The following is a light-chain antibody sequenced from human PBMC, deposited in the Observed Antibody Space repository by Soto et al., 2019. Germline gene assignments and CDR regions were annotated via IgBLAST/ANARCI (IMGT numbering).Light chain of an antibody. CDR3: LQDYSYPLT. J-gene: IGKJ4*01. V-gene: IGKV1-6*01. Sequence: AIELTQSPSSLSASVGDRVTITCRASQDIAIYLAWYQQKPGEAPKLLIYAASTLYGGVPSRFSGSGSGTDFTLTISSLQPEDFATYYCLQDYSYPLTFGGGTKVDNK. CDR2: AAS. CDR1: QDIAIY.